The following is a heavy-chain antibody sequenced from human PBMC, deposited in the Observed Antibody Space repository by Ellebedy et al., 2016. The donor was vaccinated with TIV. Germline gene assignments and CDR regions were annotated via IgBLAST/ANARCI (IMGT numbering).Heavy chain of an antibody. Sequence: PGGSLRLSCAASGFTFSDYWMTWVRQVPGKGLQWVANIDRGGSATYYLGSVKGRFTISRDNAENSLTLQLNSLRAEDTAVYYCGRLGTYVADRGLASWGRGTLVTVSS. V-gene: IGHV3-7*03. D-gene: IGHD6-6*01. CDR1: GFTFSDYW. J-gene: IGHJ5*01. CDR3: GRLGTYVADRGLAS. CDR2: IDRGGSAT.